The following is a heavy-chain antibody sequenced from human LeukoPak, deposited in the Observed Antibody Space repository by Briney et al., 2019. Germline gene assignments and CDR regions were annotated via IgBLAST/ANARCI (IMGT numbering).Heavy chain of an antibody. D-gene: IGHD3-10*01. Sequence: ASVKVSCKASGYTFTGYYMHWVRQAPGQGLEWMGWINPNSGGTNYAQKFQGRVTMTRDTPISTAYMELSRLRSDDTAVYYCARGGNYGSGTYTAFDYWGQGALVTVSS. CDR2: INPNSGGT. J-gene: IGHJ4*02. CDR3: ARGGNYGSGTYTAFDY. CDR1: GYTFTGYY. V-gene: IGHV1-2*02.